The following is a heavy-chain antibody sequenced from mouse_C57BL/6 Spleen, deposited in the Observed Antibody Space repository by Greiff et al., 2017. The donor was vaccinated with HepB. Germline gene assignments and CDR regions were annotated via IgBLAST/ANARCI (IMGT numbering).Heavy chain of an antibody. CDR1: GYTFTSYG. D-gene: IGHD2-5*01. J-gene: IGHJ4*01. CDR3: ARKGPYSNYVYYAMDY. V-gene: IGHV1-81*01. Sequence: QVQLQQSGAELARPGASVKLSCKASGYTFTSYGISWVKQRTGQGLEWIGEIYPRSGNTYYNEKFKGKATLTADKSSSTAYMELRSLTSEDSAVYFCARKGPYSNYVYYAMDYWGQGTSVTVSS. CDR2: IYPRSGNT.